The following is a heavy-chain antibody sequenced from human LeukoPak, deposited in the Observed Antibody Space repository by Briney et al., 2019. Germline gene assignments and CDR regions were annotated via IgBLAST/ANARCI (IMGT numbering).Heavy chain of an antibody. V-gene: IGHV4-30-4*08. CDR2: IYYSGST. CDR3: ARITNGNGGFDY. Sequence: SETLSLTCTVSGASISSGDYYWGWIRQPPGKGLEWIGYIYYSGSTYYNPSLKSRVTISVDTSKNQFSLKLSSVTAADTAVYYCARITNGNGGFDYWGQGTLVTVSS. CDR1: GASISSGDYY. J-gene: IGHJ4*02. D-gene: IGHD4-23*01.